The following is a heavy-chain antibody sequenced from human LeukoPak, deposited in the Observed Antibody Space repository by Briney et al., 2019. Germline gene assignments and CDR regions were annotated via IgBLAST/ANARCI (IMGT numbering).Heavy chain of an antibody. Sequence: ASVKVSCKASGYTFTGYHMHWVRQAPGQGLEWMGWINPNSGGTNYAQKFQGRVTMTRDTSISTAYMELSRLRFDDTAVYYCARDSGERGSGSYLIAYWGQGTLVTVSS. CDR3: ARDSGERGSGSYLIAY. J-gene: IGHJ4*02. V-gene: IGHV1-2*02. D-gene: IGHD3-10*01. CDR2: INPNSGGT. CDR1: GYTFTGYH.